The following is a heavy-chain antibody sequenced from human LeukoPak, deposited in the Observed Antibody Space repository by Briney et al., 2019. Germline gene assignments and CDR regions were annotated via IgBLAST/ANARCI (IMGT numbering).Heavy chain of an antibody. Sequence: ASVKVSCKASGYTFTNYYMHWVRQAPGQGLEWMTILNPSGGYTNYAQKFQGRVTMTRDTSTSTVYMELSSLRFEDTVVYYCASGRDTAMFEYWGQGTLVTVSS. CDR1: GYTFTNYY. CDR2: LNPSGGYT. V-gene: IGHV1-46*01. CDR3: ASGRDTAMFEY. D-gene: IGHD5-18*01. J-gene: IGHJ4*02.